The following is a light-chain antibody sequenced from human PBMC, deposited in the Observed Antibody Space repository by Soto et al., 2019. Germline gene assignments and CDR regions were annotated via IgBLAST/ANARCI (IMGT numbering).Light chain of an antibody. CDR1: QSGSSN. V-gene: IGKV3-15*01. CDR2: RAC. CDR3: QQYNSWPPVT. J-gene: IGKJ2*01. Sequence: EIVMTQSPATLSVSPGERATLSCRASQSGSSNLACYQQKPGQAPRLLIYRACTSATGSPARLSGSGSGTELNLTISSLQSEDFAVYYCQQYNSWPPVTVGQGTKLEIK.